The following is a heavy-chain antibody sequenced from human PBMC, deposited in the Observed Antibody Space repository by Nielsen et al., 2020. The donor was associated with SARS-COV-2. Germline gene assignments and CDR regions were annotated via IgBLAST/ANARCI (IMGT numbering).Heavy chain of an antibody. CDR3: ARMEVQPCSGGSCDYGMDV. V-gene: IGHV3-11*03. D-gene: IGHD2-15*01. CDR1: GFTFSDYY. J-gene: IGHJ6*02. Sequence: GESLKNSCAASGFTFSDYYMSWIRQAPGKGLEWVSYISKSGTYTDYADSVKGRFTVSRDTARNSVLLQMHSLRADDTAVYYCARMEVQPCSGGSCDYGMDVWGQGTTVTVSS. CDR2: ISKSGTYT.